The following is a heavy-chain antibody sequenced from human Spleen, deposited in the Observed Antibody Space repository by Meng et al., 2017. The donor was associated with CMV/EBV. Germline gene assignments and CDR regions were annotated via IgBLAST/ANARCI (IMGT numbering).Heavy chain of an antibody. CDR2: INPNSGAT. Sequence: ASVKVSCKASGYTFTSYDINWVRQAAGQGLEWLGWINPNSGATNYAQNFQGRVTMTRDTSINTAYMELSRLRSDDTAVYYCARVVGINIFGVLIPNWFDPWGQGTLDTVSS. D-gene: IGHD3-3*02. CDR1: GYTFTSYD. CDR3: ARVVGINIFGVLIPNWFDP. V-gene: IGHV1-2*02. J-gene: IGHJ5*02.